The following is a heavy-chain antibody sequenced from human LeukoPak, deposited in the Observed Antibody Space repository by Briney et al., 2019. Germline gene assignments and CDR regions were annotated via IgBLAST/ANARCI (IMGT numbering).Heavy chain of an antibody. J-gene: IGHJ4*02. V-gene: IGHV4-31*03. CDR3: ARTSLPARQRGKFDY. Sequence: SETLSLTCTVSGGSISSGGYYWSWIRQHPGKGLEWIGYIYYSGSTYYNPSLKSRVTISVDTSKNQFSLKLSSVTAADTAVYYCARTSLPARQRGKFDYWGQGTLVTVSS. CDR2: IYYSGST. CDR1: GGSISSGGYY. D-gene: IGHD2-2*01.